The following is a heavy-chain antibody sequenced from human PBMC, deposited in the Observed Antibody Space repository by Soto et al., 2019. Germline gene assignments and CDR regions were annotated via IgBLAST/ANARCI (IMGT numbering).Heavy chain of an antibody. CDR1: DDSISSSIYY. Sequence: PSETLSLTCTVSDDSISSSIYYWGWIRQPPGKGLEWIGNIYYNGRTHYNPSLRSRVTISVEKSKNQFSLKLSSVTAADTAVYYCAHQKYSDYVWRSYEYSYYFDYWGPGTLVTVSS. CDR3: AHQKYSDYVWRSYEYSYYFDY. CDR2: IYYNGRT. D-gene: IGHD3-16*01. J-gene: IGHJ4*02. V-gene: IGHV4-39*01.